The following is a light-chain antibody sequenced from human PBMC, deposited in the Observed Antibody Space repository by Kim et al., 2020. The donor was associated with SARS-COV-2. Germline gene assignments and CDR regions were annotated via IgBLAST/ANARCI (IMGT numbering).Light chain of an antibody. J-gene: IGKJ1*01. CDR2: DAT. CDR3: QQRRNWWT. CDR1: HSGSIY. Sequence: SVYTGARATLSCRAGHSGSIYLGRYQPKPGQPPRLFIYDATDTATPTTVRFSGSGTGTNFTITSSSLEPEDVADYYCQQRRNWWTFGQGTRVDIK. V-gene: IGKV3-11*01.